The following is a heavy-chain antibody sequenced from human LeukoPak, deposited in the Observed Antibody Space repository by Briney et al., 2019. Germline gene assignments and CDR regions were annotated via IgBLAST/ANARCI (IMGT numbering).Heavy chain of an antibody. D-gene: IGHD6-6*01. J-gene: IGHJ4*02. CDR1: GFTFSSYS. CDR3: ARDLYSSSSHFDY. Sequence: GSLRPSCAASGFTFSSYSINWVRQAPGKGLEWGSYISSSSSTIYYADSVKGRFTTSRDNAKNSLYLQMNSLRAEDTAVYYCARDLYSSSSHFDYWGQGTLVTVSS. V-gene: IGHV3-48*01. CDR2: ISSSSSTI.